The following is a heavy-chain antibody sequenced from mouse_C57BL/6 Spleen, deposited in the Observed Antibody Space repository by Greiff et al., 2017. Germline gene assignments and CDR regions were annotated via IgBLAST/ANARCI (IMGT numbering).Heavy chain of an antibody. Sequence: DVKLVESGGGLVQPGGSLSLSCAASGFTFTDYYMSWVRQPPGKALEWLGFIRNKANGYTTEYSVSVKGRFTITRDNSQSILYLHMHALRAEDSATDYCASLQLEPGYFDYWGQGTTLTVSS. V-gene: IGHV7-3*01. CDR2: IRNKANGYTT. J-gene: IGHJ2*01. CDR1: GFTFTDYY. D-gene: IGHD3-1*01. CDR3: ASLQLEPGYFDY.